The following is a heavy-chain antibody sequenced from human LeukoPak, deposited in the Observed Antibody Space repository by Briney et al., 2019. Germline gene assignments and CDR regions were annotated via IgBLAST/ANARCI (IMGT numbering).Heavy chain of an antibody. J-gene: IGHJ4*02. CDR3: AVLRFLEWTFDY. V-gene: IGHV3-11*01. Sequence: PGGSLTLSCAASGFTFNDYYMSWIRQAPGKGLEWVSYISSSGSTIYYADSVKGRFTISRDNAKNSLYLQMNSLRAEDTAVYYCAVLRFLEWTFDYWGQGTLVTVSS. D-gene: IGHD3-3*01. CDR2: ISSSGSTI. CDR1: GFTFNDYY.